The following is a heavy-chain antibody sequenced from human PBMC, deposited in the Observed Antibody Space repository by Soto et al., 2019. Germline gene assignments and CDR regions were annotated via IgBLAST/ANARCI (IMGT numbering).Heavy chain of an antibody. V-gene: IGHV4-34*01. J-gene: IGHJ6*02. Sequence: PSETLSLTCAVYGGSFSGYYWSWIRQPPGKGLEWIGEINHSGSTNYNPSLKSRVTISVDTSKNQFSLKLSSVTAADTAVYYCAKSITMVRGVIVYYYYGMDVWDQGTTVTVSS. CDR1: GGSFSGYY. CDR2: INHSGST. CDR3: AKSITMVRGVIVYYYYGMDV. D-gene: IGHD3-10*01.